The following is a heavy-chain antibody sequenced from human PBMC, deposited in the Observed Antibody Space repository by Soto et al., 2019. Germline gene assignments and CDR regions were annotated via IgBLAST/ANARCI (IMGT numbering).Heavy chain of an antibody. CDR1: GFTFSSYA. D-gene: IGHD6-6*01. J-gene: IGHJ4*02. V-gene: IGHV3-30-3*01. CDR2: ISYDGSNK. CDR3: ARDVRLEYSSSKSGYFDY. Sequence: QVQLVESGGGVVQPGRSLRLSCAASGFTFSSYAMHWVRQAPGKGLEWVAVISYDGSNKYYADSVKGRFTISRDNSKNTLYLQMNSLRAEDMAVYYCARDVRLEYSSSKSGYFDYWGQGTLVTVSS.